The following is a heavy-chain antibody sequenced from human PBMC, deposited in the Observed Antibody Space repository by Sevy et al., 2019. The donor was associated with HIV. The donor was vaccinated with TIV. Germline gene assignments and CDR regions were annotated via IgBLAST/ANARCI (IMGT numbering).Heavy chain of an antibody. CDR1: GFTFSSYA. J-gene: IGHJ6*02. CDR3: AKRNRILRFLEWYNPMDV. V-gene: IGHV3-23*01. CDR2: ISGSGGST. D-gene: IGHD3-3*01. Sequence: GGSLRLSCAASGFTFSSYAMSWVRQAPGKGLEWVSAISGSGGSTYYADSVKGRFTISRDNSKNTLYLQMNSLRAEDTAVYYCAKRNRILRFLEWYNPMDVWGQWTTVTVSS.